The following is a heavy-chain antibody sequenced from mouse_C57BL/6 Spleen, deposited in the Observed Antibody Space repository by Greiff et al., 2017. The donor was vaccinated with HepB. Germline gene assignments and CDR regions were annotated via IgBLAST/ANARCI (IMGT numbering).Heavy chain of an antibody. V-gene: IGHV1-52*01. CDR2: IDPSDSET. Sequence: QVQLQQPGAELVRPGSSVKLSCKASGYTFTSYWMHWVKQRPIQGLEWIGNIDPSDSETHYNQKFKDKATLTVDKSSSTAYMQLSSLTSEDSAVYYCARWTTVVAGFDYWGQGTTLTVSS. D-gene: IGHD1-1*01. CDR3: ARWTTVVAGFDY. J-gene: IGHJ2*01. CDR1: GYTFTSYW.